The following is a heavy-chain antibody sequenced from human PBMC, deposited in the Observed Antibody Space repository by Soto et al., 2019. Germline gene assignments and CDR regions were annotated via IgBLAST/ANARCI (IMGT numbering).Heavy chain of an antibody. J-gene: IGHJ3*02. CDR1: GFTFSSYA. D-gene: IGHD2-2*01. CDR2: ISYDGSNK. V-gene: IGHV3-30-3*01. Sequence: QVQLVESGGGVVQPGRSLRLSCAASGFTFSSYAMHWVRQAPGKRLEWVAVISYDGSNKYYADSVKGRFTISRDNSKNTLYLQMNSLRAEDTAVYYCARDPGYCSSTSCYGADAFDIWGQGTMVTVSS. CDR3: ARDPGYCSSTSCYGADAFDI.